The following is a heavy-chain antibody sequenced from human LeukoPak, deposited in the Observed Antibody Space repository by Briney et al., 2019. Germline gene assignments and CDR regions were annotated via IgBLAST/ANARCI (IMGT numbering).Heavy chain of an antibody. D-gene: IGHD3-3*01. V-gene: IGHV3-30*18. Sequence: GGSQRLSCAASEFTFSSHGMHWVRQAPGKGLEWVAVISYDGSNKYYADSVKGRFTISRDNANNTQYLQMNSLRPEDTALYHCAKDKDFWSGYYRGVPYYYGLDVWGQGTTVTVSS. CDR2: ISYDGSNK. CDR3: AKDKDFWSGYYRGVPYYYGLDV. CDR1: EFTFSSHG. J-gene: IGHJ6*02.